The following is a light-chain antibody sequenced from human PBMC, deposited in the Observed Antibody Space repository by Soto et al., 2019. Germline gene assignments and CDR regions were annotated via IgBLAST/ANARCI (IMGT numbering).Light chain of an antibody. J-gene: IGKJ1*01. CDR2: AAS. CDR3: LQDYIYPWT. V-gene: IGKV1-6*01. Sequence: AIQMTQSPSSLSASAGDRVTITCRASQGIRDGLSWYQQRPGTAPKLLIYAASSLHSGVPSRFSGSGSGTDFTLTISSLQPEDFATYYCLQDYIYPWTFGQGTKVDIK. CDR1: QGIRDG.